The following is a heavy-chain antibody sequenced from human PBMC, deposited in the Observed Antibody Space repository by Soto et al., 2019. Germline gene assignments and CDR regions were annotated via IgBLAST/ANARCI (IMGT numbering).Heavy chain of an antibody. CDR3: ARDLKAVVNHIHYNHYGLDV. Sequence: LRLSCAASGFIFNDYYMSWIRQAPGKGLEWVAYISSGASTISYADSVKGRFTISRDNTKNLLYLQMNSLRAEDTAVYYCARDLKAVVNHIHYNHYGLDVWGQGTTVTVSS. J-gene: IGHJ6*02. CDR1: GFIFNDYY. D-gene: IGHD3-22*01. CDR2: ISSGASTI. V-gene: IGHV3-11*01.